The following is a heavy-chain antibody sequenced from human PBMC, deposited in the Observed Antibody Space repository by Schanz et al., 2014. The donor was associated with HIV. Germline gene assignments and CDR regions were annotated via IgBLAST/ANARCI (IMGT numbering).Heavy chain of an antibody. V-gene: IGHV1-18*01. Sequence: QVQLVQSGAEVKKPGASVKVSCKASGYTFIKYDIIWVRQAPGQGPEWGGWISLYSGDTNYEQKFQGRVTMTTDISTSTASIELRRMRPDDTAVSYCARDRDSSKWFPEDFDYWGQGTPVTVSS. CDR2: ISLYSGDT. CDR3: ARDRDSSKWFPEDFDY. J-gene: IGHJ4*02. CDR1: GYTFIKYD. D-gene: IGHD6-13*01.